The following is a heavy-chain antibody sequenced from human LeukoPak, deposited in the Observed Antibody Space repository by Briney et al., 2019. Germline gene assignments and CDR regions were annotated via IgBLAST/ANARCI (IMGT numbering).Heavy chain of an antibody. J-gene: IGHJ4*02. D-gene: IGHD2-21*02. V-gene: IGHV3-23*01. CDR1: GFNYSNYA. CDR3: AKDPCWVVTATNYFDY. CDR2: IVGDGSPT. Sequence: GGSLRLSCETSGFNYSNYAMNWVRQSPGKGLEWVSGIVGDGSPTYIAHSVKSRYTISRDNSKNTLYLQMNSLRAEDTAVYYCAKDPCWVVTATNYFDYWGQGTLVTVSS.